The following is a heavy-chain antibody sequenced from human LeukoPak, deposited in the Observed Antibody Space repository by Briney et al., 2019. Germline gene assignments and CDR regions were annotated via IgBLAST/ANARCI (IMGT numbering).Heavy chain of an antibody. D-gene: IGHD3-9*01. CDR2: INPNSGGT. CDR3: ARDILTGYYFFDY. CDR1: GYTFTGYY. V-gene: IGHV1-2*02. Sequence: GASVKVSCKASGYTFTGYYMHWVRQAHGQGLEWMGWINPNSGGTSSAQKFQGRVTMTRDTCSSTAYMEPSRLRSDDTAVYYCARDILTGYYFFDYWGQGTLVTVSP. J-gene: IGHJ4*02.